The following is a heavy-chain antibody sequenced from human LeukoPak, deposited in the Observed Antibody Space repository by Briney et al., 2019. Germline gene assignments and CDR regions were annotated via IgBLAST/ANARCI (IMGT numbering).Heavy chain of an antibody. J-gene: IGHJ4*02. D-gene: IGHD1-1*01. CDR1: GFTFDDYA. CDR3: AKPDWNPDY. CDR2: ISWNSGSI. V-gene: IGHV3-9*01. Sequence: PGGSLRLSCAASGFTFDDYAMHWVRQAPGKGLEWVSGISWNSGSIGYVDSVKGRFTISRDNSENTLYLQMNSLRADDTAVYYCAKPDWNPDYWGQGTLVTVSS.